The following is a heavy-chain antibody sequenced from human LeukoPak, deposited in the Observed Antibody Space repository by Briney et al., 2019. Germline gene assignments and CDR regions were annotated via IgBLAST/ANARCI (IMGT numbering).Heavy chain of an antibody. CDR2: IIPIFGTA. CDR1: GGTFSSYA. Sequence: SVKVSCKASGGTFSSYAISWVRQAPGQGLEWMGGIIPIFGTANYAQKFQGRVTITADESTSTAYMELSSLRSEDTAVYYCANVYDFWSGYPLPFDYWGQGTLVTVSS. CDR3: ANVYDFWSGYPLPFDY. D-gene: IGHD3-3*01. J-gene: IGHJ4*02. V-gene: IGHV1-69*13.